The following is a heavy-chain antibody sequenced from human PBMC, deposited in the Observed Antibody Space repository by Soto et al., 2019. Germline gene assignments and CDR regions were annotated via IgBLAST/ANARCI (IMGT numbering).Heavy chain of an antibody. Sequence: PEGSLRLSCAASGFRFSDYKMIWVRQAPGKGLEWVSYISGSGSTIYYADSVKGRFTISRDNARNSLYLQMNSLRAEDTAVYYCAKVMGSTSSTANFDYWGRGTLITVSS. V-gene: IGHV3-48*03. CDR2: ISGSGSTI. CDR3: AKVMGSTSSTANFDY. CDR1: GFRFSDYK. D-gene: IGHD3-10*01. J-gene: IGHJ4*02.